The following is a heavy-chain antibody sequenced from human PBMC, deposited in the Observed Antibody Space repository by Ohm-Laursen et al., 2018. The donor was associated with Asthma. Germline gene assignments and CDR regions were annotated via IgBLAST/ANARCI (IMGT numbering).Heavy chain of an antibody. CDR1: GGSIGSDDYY. J-gene: IGHJ4*02. CDR2: IYYSGRT. Sequence: PSETPSLTCTVSGGSIGSDDYYWSWIRQPPGKGLEWIGYIYYSGRTYYNPSLKSRVIISVDTSKNQFSLKLTSVTAADTAVYFCARANYYYASTGYYFFDYWGQGSLVTVSS. CDR3: ARANYYYASTGYYFFDY. V-gene: IGHV4-30-4*01. D-gene: IGHD3-22*01.